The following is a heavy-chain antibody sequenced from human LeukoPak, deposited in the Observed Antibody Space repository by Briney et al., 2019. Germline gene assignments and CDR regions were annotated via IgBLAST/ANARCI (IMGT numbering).Heavy chain of an antibody. CDR3: ARHVITMVRGVDY. D-gene: IGHD3-10*01. Sequence: SETLSLTCAVSGGPISSNNWWSWVRQPPGKGLEWIGEIYHSGSTYYNPSLKSRVTISVDTSKNQFSLKLSSVTAADTAVHYCARHVITMVRGVDYWGQGTLVTVSS. J-gene: IGHJ4*02. CDR2: IYHSGST. V-gene: IGHV4-4*02. CDR1: GGPISSNNW.